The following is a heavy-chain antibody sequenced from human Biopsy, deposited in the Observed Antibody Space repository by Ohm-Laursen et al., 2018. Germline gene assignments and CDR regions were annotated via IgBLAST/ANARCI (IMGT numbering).Heavy chain of an antibody. Sequence: SDTLSLTYTVSGDSIRNYYWSWIRQAAGKGLEWIGRIYPGGGTIYNPSLKSRVTMSVDTSKNHFSLNLNSVTAADTAVYYCAGIVLGPTNDAFDIWGQGTMVTVSS. J-gene: IGHJ3*02. CDR3: AGIVLGPTNDAFDI. CDR1: GDSIRNYY. D-gene: IGHD1-26*01. V-gene: IGHV4-4*07. CDR2: IYPGGGT.